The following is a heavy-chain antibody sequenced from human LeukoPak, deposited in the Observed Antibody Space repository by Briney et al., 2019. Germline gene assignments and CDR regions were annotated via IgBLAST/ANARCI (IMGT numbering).Heavy chain of an antibody. D-gene: IGHD6-19*01. CDR1: GGSISSSTYY. V-gene: IGHV4-39*02. CDR2: ISDSGTT. CDR3: TRRVRAVAGTSRTNYFDS. J-gene: IGHJ4*02. Sequence: SETLSLTCTVSGGSISSSTYYWGWVRQPPGKGLEWIGVISDSGTTYYNPSLESRVTISVDTSKNNFSLKLSSVTAADSAVYYCTRRVRAVAGTSRTNYFDSWGQGTLVTVSS.